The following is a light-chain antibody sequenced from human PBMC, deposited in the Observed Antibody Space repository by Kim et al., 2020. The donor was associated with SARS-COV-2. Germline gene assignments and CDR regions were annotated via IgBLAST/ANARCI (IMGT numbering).Light chain of an antibody. V-gene: IGKV3-11*01. CDR2: DAS. J-gene: IGKJ3*01. Sequence: TLTVSPGQAATLSCEAVQGVSIYIAWYHPTPGQAPRHLLYDASNGATGVPAGFSDSGSVTYFALTISSLEPEDFTVYYSQQRSTFGPGTKVGIK. CDR1: QGVSIY. CDR3: QQRST.